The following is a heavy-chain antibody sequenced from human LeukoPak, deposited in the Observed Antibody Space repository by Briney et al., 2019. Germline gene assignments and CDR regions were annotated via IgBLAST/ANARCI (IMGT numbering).Heavy chain of an antibody. CDR1: GFTFSDYY. Sequence: GGSLRLSCAASGFTFSDYYMSWIRQAPGKGLEWVSYISSSSSYRKYAVSVKGRFTISRDNAKNSLYLQVNSMRAEDTAVYYCARGTGTTAYFDYWGQGTLVTVSS. CDR2: ISSSSSYR. D-gene: IGHD1-1*01. V-gene: IGHV3-11*06. CDR3: ARGTGTTAYFDY. J-gene: IGHJ4*02.